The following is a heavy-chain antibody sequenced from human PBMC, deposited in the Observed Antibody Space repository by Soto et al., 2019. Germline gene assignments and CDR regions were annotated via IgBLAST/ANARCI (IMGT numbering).Heavy chain of an antibody. CDR2: IYYSGST. V-gene: IGHV4-31*03. CDR3: ARGGYYYYYGMDV. J-gene: IGHJ6*02. CDR1: GGSISSGGYY. Sequence: QVQLQESGPGLVQPSQTLSLTCTVSGGSISSGGYYWSWIRQHPGKGLEWIGYIYYSGSTYYNQYLKSRVTISVDTSRSLFSLRLSSVTAADTAVYYCARGGYYYYYGMDVWGQGTTVTVSS.